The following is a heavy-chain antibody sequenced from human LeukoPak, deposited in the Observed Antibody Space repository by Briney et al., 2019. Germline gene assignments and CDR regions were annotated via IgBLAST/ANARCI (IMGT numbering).Heavy chain of an antibody. D-gene: IGHD2-2*01. CDR1: GFTFSRYG. Sequence: GGSLRLSCAASGFTFSRYGLHWVRQAPGKGLEWVAVIANDGKDKKYADSVKGRFTISRDNSKSTLYLQMNSLRAEDTAMYYCAKDPQVGAAAYYFDSWAREPWSPSPQ. J-gene: IGHJ4*02. CDR2: IANDGKDK. CDR3: AKDPQVGAAAYYFDS. V-gene: IGHV3-30*18.